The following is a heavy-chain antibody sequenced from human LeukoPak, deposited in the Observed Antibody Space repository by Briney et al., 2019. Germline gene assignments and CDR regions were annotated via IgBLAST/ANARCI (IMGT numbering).Heavy chain of an antibody. Sequence: PSETLSLTCTVSGGSISSSSYYWGRIRQPPGKGLEWIGSIYYSGSSSYYNPSLKSRVTISVDTSKNQFSLKLSSVTAADTAVYYCARRAREFGWVFDYWGQGTLVTVSS. CDR1: GGSISSSSYY. CDR3: ARRAREFGWVFDY. J-gene: IGHJ4*02. D-gene: IGHD3-10*01. V-gene: IGHV4-39*01. CDR2: IYYSGSSS.